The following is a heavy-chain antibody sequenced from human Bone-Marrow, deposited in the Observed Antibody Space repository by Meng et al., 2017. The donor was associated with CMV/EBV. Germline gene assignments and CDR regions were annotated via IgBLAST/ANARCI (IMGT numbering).Heavy chain of an antibody. Sequence: GGSLRLSCAASGFTFSSYGMHWVRQAPGKGLEWVAFIRYDGSNKYYADSVKGRFTISRDNSKNTLYLQMNSLRSDDTAVYYCARDLRFLEWLSQGHALDYWGQGTLVTSPQ. CDR3: ARDLRFLEWLSQGHALDY. D-gene: IGHD3-3*01. CDR1: GFTFSSYG. CDR2: IRYDGSNK. J-gene: IGHJ4*02. V-gene: IGHV3-30*02.